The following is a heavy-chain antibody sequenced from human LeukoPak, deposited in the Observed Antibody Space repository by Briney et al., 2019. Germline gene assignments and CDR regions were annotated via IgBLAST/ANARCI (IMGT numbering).Heavy chain of an antibody. V-gene: IGHV3-7*01. Sequence: GGSLRLSCAASGITFSNYWMSWVRQAPGKGLEWVANIKGDGSGISYVGSVKGRFTISRDNAKNSLYLQMNSLRAEDTAVYYCARSSSTYYDYVWGTEGYYFDYWGQGTLVTVSS. D-gene: IGHD3-16*01. CDR3: ARSSSTYYDYVWGTEGYYFDY. CDR2: IKGDGSGI. J-gene: IGHJ4*02. CDR1: GITFSNYW.